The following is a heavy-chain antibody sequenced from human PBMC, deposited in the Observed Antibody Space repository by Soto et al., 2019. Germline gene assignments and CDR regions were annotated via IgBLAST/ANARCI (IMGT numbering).Heavy chain of an antibody. Sequence: GGSLRLSCAASGFTFSSYAMSWVRQAPGKGLEWVSAISGSGGSTYYADSVKGRFTISRDNSKNTLYLQMNSLRAEDTAVYYCAKDYYGDYLVNYYFDYWGQGTLVTVSS. CDR3: AKDYYGDYLVNYYFDY. J-gene: IGHJ4*02. V-gene: IGHV3-23*01. CDR2: ISGSGGST. CDR1: GFTFSSYA. D-gene: IGHD4-17*01.